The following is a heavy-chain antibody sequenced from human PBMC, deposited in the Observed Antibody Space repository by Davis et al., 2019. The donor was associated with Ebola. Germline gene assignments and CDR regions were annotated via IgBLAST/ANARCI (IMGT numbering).Heavy chain of an antibody. Sequence: ASVKVSCKASGYSFTNYGINWVRQAPGQGLEWMGWISGYNGNKKYAQKLQGRVTMTTDTSTSTAYMELRSLRSDDTAVYYCARDGTDFNVLAGFYIWGQGTLVTVSS. J-gene: IGHJ4*02. CDR1: GYSFTNYG. CDR3: ARDGTDFNVLAGFYI. D-gene: IGHD3-9*01. V-gene: IGHV1-18*01. CDR2: ISGYNGNK.